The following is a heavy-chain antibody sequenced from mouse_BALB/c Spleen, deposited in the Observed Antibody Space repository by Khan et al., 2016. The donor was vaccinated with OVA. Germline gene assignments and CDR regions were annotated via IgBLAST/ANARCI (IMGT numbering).Heavy chain of an antibody. J-gene: IGHJ3*01. CDR1: GFTFSTYG. CDR3: ASHLTGSFAY. D-gene: IGHD4-1*01. Sequence: EVKLVESGGDLMKPGGSLKLSCAASGFTFSTYGMSWVRQTPDKRLEWVATINSDGYYTYYPDSVQGRFTISRNNAKNTLYLQMNSLKSEDTAMYYCASHLTGSFAYWGQGTLVTVSA. CDR2: INSDGYYT. V-gene: IGHV5-6*01.